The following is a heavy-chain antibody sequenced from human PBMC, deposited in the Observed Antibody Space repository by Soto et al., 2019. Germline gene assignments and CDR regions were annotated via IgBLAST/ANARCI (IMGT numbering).Heavy chain of an antibody. CDR3: ARAFVRDDSSGYYKGLFAN. V-gene: IGHV1-18*04. D-gene: IGHD3-22*01. J-gene: IGHJ4*02. CDR2: ISAYNGNT. CDR1: CSTFTSDG. Sequence: ASVKVSCKSSCSTFTSDGISLVRQAPGQGLEWMGWISAYNGNTNYAQKLQGRVTMTTDTSTSTSYMELRSLRSDDTAVYYCARAFVRDDSSGYYKGLFANGGQETLV.